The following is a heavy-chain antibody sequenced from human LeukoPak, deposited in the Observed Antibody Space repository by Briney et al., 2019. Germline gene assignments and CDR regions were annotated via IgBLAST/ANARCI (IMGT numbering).Heavy chain of an antibody. Sequence: SETLSLTCTVSGGSINSSSYYWGWIRQTPGKGLEWIGSIYYSGSTYYNPSLKSRVTISVDTSKNQFSLKLSSVTAADTAVYYCARGLELWFGSHGNFDYWGQGTLVTVSS. V-gene: IGHV4-39*07. CDR1: GGSINSSSYY. CDR2: IYYSGST. CDR3: ARGLELWFGSHGNFDY. D-gene: IGHD3-10*01. J-gene: IGHJ4*02.